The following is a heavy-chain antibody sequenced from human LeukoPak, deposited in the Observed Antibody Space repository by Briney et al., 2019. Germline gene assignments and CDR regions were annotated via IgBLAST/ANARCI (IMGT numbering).Heavy chain of an antibody. CDR1: GGSISSYY. V-gene: IGHV4-59*12. Sequence: SETLSLTCTVSGGSISSYYWSWIRQPPGKGLEWIGYIYYSGSTYYNPSLKSRVTISVDTSKNQFSLKLSSVTAADTAVYYCARAIRGDWFDPWGQGTLVTVSS. CDR2: IYYSGST. CDR3: ARAIRGDWFDP. D-gene: IGHD3-10*01. J-gene: IGHJ5*02.